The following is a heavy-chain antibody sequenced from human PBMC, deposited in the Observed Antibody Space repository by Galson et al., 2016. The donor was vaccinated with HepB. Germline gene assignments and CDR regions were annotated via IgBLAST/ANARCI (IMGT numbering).Heavy chain of an antibody. CDR1: GFTFSNYG. J-gene: IGHJ4*02. Sequence: SLRLSCAGSGFTFSNYGMHWVSQAPGKGLEWVAVIWYAGSNKLYAASVKGRFPISRDNTKKTLYLQMNSLTAEDTAVYYCARGRSSGWYYFDYWGQGTLGTVSS. CDR3: ARGRSSGWYYFDY. D-gene: IGHD6-19*01. CDR2: IWYAGSNK. V-gene: IGHV3-33*01.